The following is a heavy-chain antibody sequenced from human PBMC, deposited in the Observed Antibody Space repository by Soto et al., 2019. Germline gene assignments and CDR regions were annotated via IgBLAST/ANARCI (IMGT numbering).Heavy chain of an antibody. J-gene: IGHJ6*02. CDR3: ATSGRNLLGMDV. V-gene: IGHV3-21*01. Sequence: EVRLVESGGGLVKPGGSLRLSCAASGFTFSTYSMNWVRQAPGKWLDRASLISRSSSYMYYADSVKGRFTISRANAKTSLSLQMHSPRAEDTAVYYCATSGRNLLGMDVWGPGTTVTVSS. CDR2: ISRSSSYM. CDR1: GFTFSTYS. D-gene: IGHD1-1*01.